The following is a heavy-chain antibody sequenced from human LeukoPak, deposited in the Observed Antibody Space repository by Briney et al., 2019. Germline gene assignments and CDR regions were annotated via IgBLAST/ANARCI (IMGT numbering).Heavy chain of an antibody. D-gene: IGHD5-24*01. CDR1: ADCISGYY. V-gene: IGHV4-59*07. Sequence: SDTLSLTCTVSADCISGYYWSWIRQPAGRGPEYIGNVYSTGRTTYNPSLNSRLTISVDTSNNQFSLTLSSVTAADTAVYYCATAGPRRDGYNVDYWGQGTLVTVSS. CDR3: ATAGPRRDGYNVDY. J-gene: IGHJ4*02. CDR2: VYSTGRT.